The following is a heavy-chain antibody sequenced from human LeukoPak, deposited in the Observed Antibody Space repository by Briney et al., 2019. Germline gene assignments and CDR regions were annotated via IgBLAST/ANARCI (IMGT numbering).Heavy chain of an antibody. CDR1: GFTFDDYG. V-gene: IGHV3-20*04. CDR3: ARARYCSSTSGAIDY. D-gene: IGHD2-2*01. J-gene: IGHJ4*02. Sequence: GGSLRLSCAASGFTFDDYGMSWVRQAPGKGLEWVSGINWNGGSTGYADSVKGRFTISRDNAKNSLYLQMNSLRAEDTAVYYCARARYCSSTSGAIDYWGQGTLVTVSS. CDR2: INWNGGST.